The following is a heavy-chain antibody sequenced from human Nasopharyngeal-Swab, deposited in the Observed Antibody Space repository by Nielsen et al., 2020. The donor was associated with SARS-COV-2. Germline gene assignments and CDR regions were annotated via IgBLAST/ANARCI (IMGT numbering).Heavy chain of an antibody. J-gene: IGHJ6*02. V-gene: IGHV3-30-3*01. CDR1: GFTFSSYA. CDR3: ARDSGEPSIAVRRWGFNYYYYGMDV. CDR2: ISYDGSNK. Sequence: GGSLRLSCAASGFTFSSYAMHWVRQAPGKGLEWVAVISYDGSNKYYADSVKGRFTISRDNSKNTLYLQMNSLRAEDTAVYYCARDSGEPSIAVRRWGFNYYYYGMDVWGQGTTVTVSS. D-gene: IGHD6-6*01.